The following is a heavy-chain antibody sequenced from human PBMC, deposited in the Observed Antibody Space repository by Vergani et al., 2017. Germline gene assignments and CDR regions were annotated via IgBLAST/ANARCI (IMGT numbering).Heavy chain of an antibody. V-gene: IGHV3-33*01. CDR2: IWYDGSNK. Sequence: QVQLVESGGGVVQPGRSLRLSCAASGFTFSSYGMHWVRQAPGKGLEWVAVIWYDGSNKYYADSVKGRFTISRDNSKNTLYLQMNSLRAEDTAVYYCARAGDSSGPLDYWGQGTLVTVSS. D-gene: IGHD3-22*01. CDR3: ARAGDSSGPLDY. CDR1: GFTFSSYG. J-gene: IGHJ4*02.